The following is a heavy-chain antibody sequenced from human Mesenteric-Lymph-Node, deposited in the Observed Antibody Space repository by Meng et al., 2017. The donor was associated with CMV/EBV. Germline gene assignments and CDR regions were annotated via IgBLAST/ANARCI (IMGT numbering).Heavy chain of an antibody. CDR2: IYYSGST. J-gene: IGHJ4*02. V-gene: IGHV4-39*07. D-gene: IGHD2-21*01. CDR1: GGSISSSSYY. Sequence: SETLSLTCTVSGGSISSSSYYWGWIRQPPGKGLEWIGSIYYSGSTYYNPSLKSRVTISVDTSKNQFFLKLSSVTAADTAVYYCARSILWWLAFHDYWGQGTLVTVSS. CDR3: ARSILWWLAFHDY.